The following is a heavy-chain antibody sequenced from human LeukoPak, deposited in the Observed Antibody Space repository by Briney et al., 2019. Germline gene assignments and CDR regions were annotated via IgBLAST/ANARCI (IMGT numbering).Heavy chain of an antibody. CDR2: ISDSGGRT. CDR3: AKDRLGITVAGIDY. V-gene: IGHV3-23*01. J-gene: IGHJ4*02. CDR1: GFTFGSYA. D-gene: IGHD6-19*01. Sequence: GGSLRLSCAASGFTFGSYAMNWVRQAPGKGLEWVSFISDSGGRTYYADSVKGRFTISRDNSKNTLFLQMNSLRAEDTAVYYCAKDRLGITVAGIDYWGQGTLVTVSS.